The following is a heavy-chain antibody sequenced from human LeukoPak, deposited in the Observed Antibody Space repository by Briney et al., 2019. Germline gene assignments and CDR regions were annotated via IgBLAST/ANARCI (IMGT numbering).Heavy chain of an antibody. J-gene: IGHJ6*02. CDR2: ISGDGGST. D-gene: IGHD2-21*02. CDR3: AKANYKIVVVTDPMDYYYGMDV. Sequence: GGSLRLSCAASGFTFDDYAMHWVRQAPGKGLEWVSLISGDGGSTYYADSVKGRFTISRDNSKNYLYLQMNSLRTEDTALYYCAKANYKIVVVTDPMDYYYGMDVWGQGTTVTVSS. V-gene: IGHV3-43*02. CDR1: GFTFDDYA.